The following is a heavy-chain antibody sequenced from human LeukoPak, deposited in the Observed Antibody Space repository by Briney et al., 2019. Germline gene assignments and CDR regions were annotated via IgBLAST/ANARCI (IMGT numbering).Heavy chain of an antibody. Sequence: TGVSLRLSCAASGFTFSSYTMICVRQAPGKGLEWFSAISGSGGSTYYAYSVKGRFTISRDNSNNTLYLQMTSLTAEDTAVYYCANRRLKYTYYHGMDVWGQGTTVTVSS. J-gene: IGHJ6*02. CDR3: ANRRLKYTYYHGMDV. V-gene: IGHV3-23*01. CDR2: ISGSGGST. CDR1: GFTFSSYT. D-gene: IGHD5-18*01.